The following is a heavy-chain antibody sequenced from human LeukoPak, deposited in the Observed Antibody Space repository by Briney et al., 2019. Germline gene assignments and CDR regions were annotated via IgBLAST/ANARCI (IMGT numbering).Heavy chain of an antibody. J-gene: IGHJ4*02. V-gene: IGHV4-4*07. Sequence: SGTLSLTCTVSGGSISSYYWSWIRQPAGKGLEWIGRIYTSGSTNYNPSLKSRVTMSVDTSKNQFSLKLSSVTAADTAVYYCARDRSPGAVAGTEFDYWGQGTLVTVSS. CDR2: IYTSGST. CDR1: GGSISSYY. CDR3: ARDRSPGAVAGTEFDY. D-gene: IGHD6-19*01.